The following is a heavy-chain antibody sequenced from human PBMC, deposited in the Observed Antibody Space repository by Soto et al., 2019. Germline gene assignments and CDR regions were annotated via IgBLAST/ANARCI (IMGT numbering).Heavy chain of an antibody. D-gene: IGHD1-26*01. V-gene: IGHV3-53*04. CDR3: ARAATEKYYYYGMDV. CDR1: GFTVSSNY. J-gene: IGHJ6*02. CDR2: IYSGGST. Sequence: EVQLVESGGGLVQPGGSLRLSCAASGFTVSSNYMSWVRQAPGKGLEWVSVIYSGGSTYYADSVKGRFTISRHNSKNTLYLQMNSRRAEDTAVYYCARAATEKYYYYGMDVWGQGTTVTVS.